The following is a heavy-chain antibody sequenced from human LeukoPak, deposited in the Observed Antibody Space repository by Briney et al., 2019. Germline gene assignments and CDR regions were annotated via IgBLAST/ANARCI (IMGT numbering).Heavy chain of an antibody. D-gene: IGHD5-18*01. CDR3: ARGQYSYGTYYFDY. CDR2: INHSGST. V-gene: IGHV4-34*01. J-gene: IGHJ4*02. CDR1: GGSFSGYY. Sequence: SETLSLTCAVYGGSFSGYYWSWIRQPPGKGLEWIGEINHSGSTNYNPSLKSRVTISVDASKNQFSLKLSSVTAADTAVYYCARGQYSYGTYYFDYWGQGTLVTVSS.